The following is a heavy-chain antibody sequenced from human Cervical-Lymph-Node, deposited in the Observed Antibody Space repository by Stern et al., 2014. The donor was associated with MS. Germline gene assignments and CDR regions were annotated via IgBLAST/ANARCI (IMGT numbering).Heavy chain of an antibody. D-gene: IGHD3-16*01. CDR2: IFHPGDT. CDR1: GASLSGVNW. V-gene: IGHV4-4*02. Sequence: QEQLQASGPGLVKPSGTLSLTCTVSGASLSGVNWWTWVRQPPGKGLEWIGKIFHPGDTNYNRSLRSRVVMLVDSSKSQFPLQLTSVTAADTAVYYCARGGGTDSPTYDYWGQGTLVTVS. CDR3: ARGGGTDSPTYDY. J-gene: IGHJ4*02.